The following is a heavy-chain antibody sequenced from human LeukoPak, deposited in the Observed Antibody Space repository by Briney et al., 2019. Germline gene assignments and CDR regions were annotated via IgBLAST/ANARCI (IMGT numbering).Heavy chain of an antibody. V-gene: IGHV3-30-3*01. J-gene: IGHJ4*02. Sequence: GGSLRLSRAASGFTFSSYAMHWVRQAPGKGLEWVAVISYDGSNKYYADSVKGRFTISRDNSKNTLYLQMNSLRAEDTAVYYCARGLYSSGWYNNYWGQGTLVTVSS. CDR3: ARGLYSSGWYNNY. CDR1: GFTFSSYA. D-gene: IGHD6-19*01. CDR2: ISYDGSNK.